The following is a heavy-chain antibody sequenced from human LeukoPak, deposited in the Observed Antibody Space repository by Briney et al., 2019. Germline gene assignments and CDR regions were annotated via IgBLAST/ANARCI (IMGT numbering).Heavy chain of an antibody. J-gene: IGHJ6*02. CDR1: GGTFSSYA. D-gene: IGHD3-3*01. V-gene: IGHV1-69*04. Sequence: ASVKVSCKASGGTFSSYAIIWVRQAPGQGLEWMGRIIPILGIANYAQKFQGRVTITADKSTSTAYMELSSLRSEDTAVYYCARKYYDFWSGSDTDYYYGMDVWGQGTTVTVSS. CDR3: ARKYYDFWSGSDTDYYYGMDV. CDR2: IIPILGIA.